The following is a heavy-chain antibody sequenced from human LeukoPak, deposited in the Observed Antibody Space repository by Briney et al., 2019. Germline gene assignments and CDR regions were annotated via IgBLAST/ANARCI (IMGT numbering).Heavy chain of an antibody. J-gene: IGHJ4*02. D-gene: IGHD4-11*01. CDR3: ARDQGLAGPTTGPFDY. Sequence: SETLSLTCTVSGGSISSGGYYWSWIRQPPGKGLEWIGYIYHSGSTYYNPSLKSRVTISVDRSRNQFSLKLSSVTAADTAVYYCARDQGLAGPTTGPFDYWGQGTLVTVSS. CDR2: IYHSGST. CDR1: GGSISSGGYY. V-gene: IGHV4-30-2*01.